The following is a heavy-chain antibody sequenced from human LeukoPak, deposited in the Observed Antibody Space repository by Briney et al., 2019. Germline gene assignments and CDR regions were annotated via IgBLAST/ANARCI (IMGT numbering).Heavy chain of an antibody. CDR3: ARDLGLHCTSISYPSDY. CDR2: INPNSGAT. D-gene: IGHD2-2*01. CDR1: GYTFTDYF. J-gene: IGHJ4*02. Sequence: ASVKVSCKASGYTFTDYFMHWVRQAPGQGLEWMGWINPNSGATNYAQQFQGRVTMTRDRSISTMFMELSRLTSDDTAQYYCARDLGLHCTSISYPSDYWGQGTLVTVSS. V-gene: IGHV1-2*02.